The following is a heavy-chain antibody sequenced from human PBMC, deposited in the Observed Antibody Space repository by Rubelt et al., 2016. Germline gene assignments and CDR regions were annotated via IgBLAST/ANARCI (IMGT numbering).Heavy chain of an antibody. V-gene: IGHV3-7*01. D-gene: IGHD2-15*01. CDR1: GFTFSTYW. CDR2: IKQDGSDE. CDR3: ARWADSSFDP. Sequence: EVQLVESGGGLVQPGGSLRLSCAASGFTFSTYWMTWVRPAPGKGLEWVANIKQDGSDEYYADSVKGRFASSRDNAKKSLYLQMNSLRADETAVYYCARWADSSFDPWGQGTLVTVSS. J-gene: IGHJ5*02.